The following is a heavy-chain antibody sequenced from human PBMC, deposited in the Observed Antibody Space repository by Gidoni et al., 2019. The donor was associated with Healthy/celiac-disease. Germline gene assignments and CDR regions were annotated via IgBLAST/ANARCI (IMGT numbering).Heavy chain of an antibody. J-gene: IGHJ4*02. CDR2: ISGSGGST. D-gene: IGHD3-9*01. V-gene: IGHV3-23*04. CDR1: WSTFSSYA. CDR3: AKVRTLSGFRY. Sequence: EVQLVESGGGLVQPGGSLRLSCAASWSTFSSYAMSWVRPAPGKGLEWVSAISGSGGSTYYADPVKGRFTISRDNSKNTLYLQMNSLRAEDTAVYYCAKVRTLSGFRYWGQGTLVTVSS.